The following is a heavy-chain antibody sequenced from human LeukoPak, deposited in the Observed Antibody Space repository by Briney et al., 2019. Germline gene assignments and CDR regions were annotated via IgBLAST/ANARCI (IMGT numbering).Heavy chain of an antibody. D-gene: IGHD3-16*01. J-gene: IGHJ4*02. CDR3: TTSPGDPFDY. CDR1: GYTFTGFH. Sequence: ASVKVSCKAPGYTFTGFHIHWVRQAPGQGLENMGWINPNSGDTNYAQKFQGRVTMTRDTSISTAYMELSSLRFDDTAVYYCTTSPGDPFDYWGQGTLVTVSS. CDR2: INPNSGDT. V-gene: IGHV1-2*02.